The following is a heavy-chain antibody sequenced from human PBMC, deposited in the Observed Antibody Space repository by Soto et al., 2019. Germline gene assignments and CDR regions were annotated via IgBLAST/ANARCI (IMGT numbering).Heavy chain of an antibody. V-gene: IGHV4-4*02. CDR2: IYLSGSS. D-gene: IGHD3-9*01. J-gene: IGHJ4*02. Sequence: QLQLQESGPGLMKPSETLSLACAVSGGSITSFNWWTWVRPPPGKGLEWIGEIYLSGSSNYNPSLKGRVTIAIDKSKNQFSLKLRSVTAADTAVYYCAFARPTTGDFDWFPTLDFWGQGTLVTVSS. CDR1: GGSITSFNW. CDR3: AFARPTTGDFDWFPTLDF.